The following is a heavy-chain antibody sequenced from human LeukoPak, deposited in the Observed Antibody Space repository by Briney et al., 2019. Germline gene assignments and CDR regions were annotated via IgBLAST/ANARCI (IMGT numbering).Heavy chain of an antibody. CDR1: GFTFSSYW. J-gene: IGHJ3*02. CDR2: INTDGSST. Sequence: LTGGSLRLSCAASGFTFSSYWMHWVRQAPGKGLVWVSRINTDGSSTSYADSVKGRFTISRDNAKNTLYLQMNSLRAEDTAVYYCANGDLTGTDAFDIWGQGTMVAVSS. D-gene: IGHD1-20*01. V-gene: IGHV3-74*01. CDR3: ANGDLTGTDAFDI.